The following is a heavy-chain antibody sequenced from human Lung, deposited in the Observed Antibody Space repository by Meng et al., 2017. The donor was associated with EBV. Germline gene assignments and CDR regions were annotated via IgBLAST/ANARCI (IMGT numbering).Heavy chain of an antibody. CDR1: GDSVSTNTVT. V-gene: IGHV6-1*01. CDR3: ARRGCFGYDSSGYHPFDS. Sequence: QVQLQQSGPGLVKPSQTLSLTCAISGDSVSTNTVTWNWIRLSPYRGLEWLGRTNLWSKWYNEYAESVKKHITLDPDTSKIKFYLQMNSVTLEHTAVYHCARRGCFGYDSSGYHPFDSWGQGTLVTVSS. J-gene: IGHJ4*02. CDR2: TNLWSKWYN. D-gene: IGHD3-22*01.